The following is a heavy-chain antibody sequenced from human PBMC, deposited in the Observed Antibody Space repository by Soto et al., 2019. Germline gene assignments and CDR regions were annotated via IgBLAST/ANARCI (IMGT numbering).Heavy chain of an antibody. CDR3: ARGLITGSQYSGGWSCFDS. CDR2: INHSGSA. D-gene: IGHD1-26*01. J-gene: IGHJ4*02. Sequence: QVQLQQSGAGLLKPSETLSLTCDVYGGSFSGYIWTWIRQTPGKGLQWIGQINHSGSANYNPSLKSRVSISANTSNSQFSLELSSVSAADTAVYYCARGLITGSQYSGGWSCFDSWGQGTQVTVSS. CDR1: GGSFSGYI. V-gene: IGHV4-34*01.